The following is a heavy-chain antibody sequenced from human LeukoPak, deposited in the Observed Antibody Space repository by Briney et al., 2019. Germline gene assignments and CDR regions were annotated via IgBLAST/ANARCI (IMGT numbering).Heavy chain of an antibody. CDR3: ARKYVIFTGYDNWCAP. D-gene: IGHD3-9*01. J-gene: IGHJ5*02. CDR2: INPNSGGT. Sequence: VASVKVSCKASGYSFTGYYMHWVRQAPGQGLEWMGWINPNSGGTKYAEKFQGRVTMTGDPSISTAYLELTRLRSDDTAVYYCARKYVIFTGYDNWCAPWGQGTLLIASP. CDR1: GYSFTGYY. V-gene: IGHV1-2*02.